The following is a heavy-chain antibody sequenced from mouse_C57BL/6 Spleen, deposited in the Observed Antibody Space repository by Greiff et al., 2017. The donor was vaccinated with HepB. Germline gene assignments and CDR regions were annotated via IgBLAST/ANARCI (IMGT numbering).Heavy chain of an antibody. V-gene: IGHV1-61*01. CDR2: IYPSDSET. CDR1: GYTFTSYW. CDR3: ARLAGNGGY. D-gene: IGHD2-1*01. J-gene: IGHJ2*01. Sequence: QVQLQQPGAELVRPGSSVKLSCKASGYTFTSYWMDWVKQRPGQGLEWIGNIYPSDSETHYNQKFKDKATLTVDKSSSTAYMQLSSLTSEDSAVYYCARLAGNGGYWDQGTTLTVSS.